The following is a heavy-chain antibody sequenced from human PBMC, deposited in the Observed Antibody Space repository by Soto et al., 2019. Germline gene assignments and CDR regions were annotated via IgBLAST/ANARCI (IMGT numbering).Heavy chain of an antibody. CDR3: ARDRPFGGVSPDYGDYAPFYYMDV. J-gene: IGHJ6*03. Sequence: SETLSLTCTVSGGSISSYYWSWIRQPPGKGLEWIGYIYYSGSTNYNPSLKSRVTISVDTSKNQFSLKLSSVTAADTAVYYCARDRPFGGVSPDYGDYAPFYYMDVWGKGTTVTISS. V-gene: IGHV4-59*01. CDR2: IYYSGST. D-gene: IGHD4-17*01. CDR1: GGSISSYY.